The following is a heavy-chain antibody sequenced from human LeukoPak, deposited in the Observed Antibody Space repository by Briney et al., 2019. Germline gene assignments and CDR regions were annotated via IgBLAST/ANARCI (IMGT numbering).Heavy chain of an antibody. CDR2: ISGSGGST. J-gene: IGHJ4*02. CDR1: GFTFSSYA. V-gene: IGHV3-23*01. Sequence: PGGSLRLSCAASGFTFSSYAMSWVCQAPGKGLEWVSAISGSGGSTYYADSVKSRFTISRDNSKNTLYLQMNSLRAEDTAVYYCAKAPIVVPAAYFDYWGQGTLVTVSS. D-gene: IGHD2-2*01. CDR3: AKAPIVVPAAYFDY.